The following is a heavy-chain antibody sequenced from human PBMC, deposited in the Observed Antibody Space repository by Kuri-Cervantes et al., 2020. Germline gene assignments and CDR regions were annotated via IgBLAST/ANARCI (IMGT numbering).Heavy chain of an antibody. CDR1: GYSITSDYY. D-gene: IGHD3-22*01. Sequence: SETLSLTCGLSGYSITSDYYWSWIRQPPGKGLEWIGYIYYSGSTYYNPSLKSRLTISVDTSKNQFSLKLTSVTVADSATYYCAKQWSGFSSGWFFLWGQGALVTVSS. J-gene: IGHJ5*02. CDR2: IYYSGST. V-gene: IGHV4-38-2*01. CDR3: AKQWSGFSSGWFFL.